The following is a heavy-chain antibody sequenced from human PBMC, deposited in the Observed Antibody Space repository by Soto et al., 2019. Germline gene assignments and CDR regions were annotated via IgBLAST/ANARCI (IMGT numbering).Heavy chain of an antibody. J-gene: IGHJ5*02. D-gene: IGHD2-2*03. CDR1: GYTFTGYY. CDR2: INPNSGGT. CDR3: ARGPLDIVVVPAAISSWFDP. V-gene: IGHV1-2*02. Sequence: ASVKVSCKASGYTFTGYYMHWVRQAPGQGLEWMGWINPNSGGTNYAQKFQGRVTMTRDTSISTAYMGLSRLRSDDTAVYYCARGPLDIVVVPAAISSWFDPWGQGTLVTVSS.